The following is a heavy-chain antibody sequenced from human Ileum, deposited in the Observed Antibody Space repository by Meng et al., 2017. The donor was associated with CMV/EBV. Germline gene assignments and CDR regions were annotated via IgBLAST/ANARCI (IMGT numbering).Heavy chain of an antibody. CDR2: IVTAGDT. V-gene: IGHV3-13*01. CDR1: GFTFSSYD. D-gene: IGHD4/OR15-4a*01. Sequence: GESLKISCAASGFTFSSYDMHWVRQATGKGLEWVSAIVTAGDTYYPGSVKGRFTISRDNSRKTVYLQMSSLRPEDTAVYYCARDLDYVDAFDIWGQGTMVTVSS. CDR3: ARDLDYVDAFDI. J-gene: IGHJ3*02.